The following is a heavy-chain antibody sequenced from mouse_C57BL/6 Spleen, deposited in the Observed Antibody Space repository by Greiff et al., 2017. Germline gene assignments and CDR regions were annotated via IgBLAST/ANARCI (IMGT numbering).Heavy chain of an antibody. CDR1: GYAFSSYW. V-gene: IGHV1-80*01. J-gene: IGHJ1*03. D-gene: IGHD1-1*01. CDR2: IYPGDGDT. Sequence: QVQLKESGAELVKPGASVKISCKASGYAFSSYWMNWVKQRPGKGLEWIGQIYPGDGDTNYNGKFKGKATLTADKSSSTAYMQLSSLTSEDSAVYFCARFTTRYFDVWGTGTTVTVSS. CDR3: ARFTTRYFDV.